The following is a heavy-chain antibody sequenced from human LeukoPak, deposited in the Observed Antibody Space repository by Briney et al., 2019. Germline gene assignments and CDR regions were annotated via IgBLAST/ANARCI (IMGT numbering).Heavy chain of an antibody. CDR2: IKQDGSEK. V-gene: IGHV3-7*01. D-gene: IGHD3-10*01. CDR3: ARGLLWLF. J-gene: IGHJ4*02. Sequence: GGSLRLSRVGSEFTFGSYLMSWVRQAPGKGLEWVANIKQDGSEKNYVDSVKGRFTISRDNAKNSVYLQMNSLRVEDTAVYYCARGLLWLFGGQGTLVTVSS. CDR1: EFTFGSYL.